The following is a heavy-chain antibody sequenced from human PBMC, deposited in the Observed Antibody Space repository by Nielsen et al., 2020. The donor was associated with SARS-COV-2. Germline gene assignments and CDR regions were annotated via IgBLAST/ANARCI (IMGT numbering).Heavy chain of an antibody. Sequence: GESLKISCAASGFTFSSYAMSWVRQAPGKGLEWVSAISGSGGSTYYADSVKGRFTISRDNSKNTLYLQMNSLRAEDTAVYYCAKGRDTPEYYYYYGMDVWGQGTTVTVS. D-gene: IGHD2-15*01. V-gene: IGHV3-23*01. J-gene: IGHJ6*02. CDR1: GFTFSSYA. CDR2: ISGSGGST. CDR3: AKGRDTPEYYYYYGMDV.